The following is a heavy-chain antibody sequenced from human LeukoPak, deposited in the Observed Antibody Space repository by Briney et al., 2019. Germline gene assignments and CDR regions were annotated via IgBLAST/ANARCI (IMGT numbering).Heavy chain of an antibody. CDR1: GGSISSGSYY. CDR2: IYTSGST. D-gene: IGHD2-15*01. CDR3: ARSVEGYCSGGSCYSYYYYMDV. V-gene: IGHV4-61*02. Sequence: SQTLSLTCTVSGGSISSGSYYWSWIRQPAGKGLEWIGRIYTSGSTNYNPSLKSRVTISVDTSENQFSLKLSSVTAADTAVYYCARSVEGYCSGGSCYSYYYYMDVWGKGTTVTVSS. J-gene: IGHJ6*03.